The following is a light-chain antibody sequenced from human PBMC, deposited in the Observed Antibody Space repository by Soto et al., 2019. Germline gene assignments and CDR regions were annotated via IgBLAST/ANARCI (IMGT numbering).Light chain of an antibody. CDR3: QQLNSYPLT. CDR1: QGITNY. J-gene: IGKJ4*01. Sequence: AIQVTQSPSSLSASVGDRVTITCRASQGITNYLAWYQQKPGKAPKLLIYGASSLERGVPSRFSGGESGKNFTLTISTLHLEDFESYYCQQLNSYPLTLGGGTKVNIK. CDR2: GAS. V-gene: IGKV1-13*02.